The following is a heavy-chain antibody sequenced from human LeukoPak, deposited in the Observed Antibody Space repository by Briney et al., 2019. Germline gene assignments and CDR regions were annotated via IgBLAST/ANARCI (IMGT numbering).Heavy chain of an antibody. J-gene: IGHJ4*02. V-gene: IGHV3-7*01. Sequence: GGSLRLSCAASGFTFTNFWMSWVRQAPGKGLEWVAKIAQDGSEEYYLDSVKGRFTISRDNAKNSLDLQMNSLRAEDTAVYFCARRDYYFDYWGQGILVTVSS. CDR1: GFTFTNFW. CDR2: IAQDGSEE. CDR3: ARRDYYFDY.